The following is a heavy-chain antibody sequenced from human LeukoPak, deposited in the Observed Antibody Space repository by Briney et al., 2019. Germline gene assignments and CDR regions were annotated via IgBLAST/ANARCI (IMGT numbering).Heavy chain of an antibody. V-gene: IGHV3-30*19. Sequence: QSGGSLRLSCAASGFTFSDCGMHWLRQAPGKGLEWVAVISYDGSNKYYADSVKGRFTISRDNSKNTLYLQINSLRAEDTAVYYCARDLARSGYYYHWGQGTLVTVSS. CDR1: GFTFSDCG. CDR3: ARDLARSGYYYH. D-gene: IGHD3-22*01. CDR2: ISYDGSNK. J-gene: IGHJ5*02.